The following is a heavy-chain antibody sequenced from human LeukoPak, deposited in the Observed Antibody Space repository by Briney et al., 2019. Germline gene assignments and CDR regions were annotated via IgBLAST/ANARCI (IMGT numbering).Heavy chain of an antibody. V-gene: IGHV3-74*01. D-gene: IGHD4-11*01. CDR2: INSDESST. Sequence: GGSLRLSCAASGFTFSSYWMHWVRQAPGKGLVWVSRINSDESSTSYADSVKGRFTISRDNAKNTLYLQMNSLRAEDTAVYYCAGEYSNYGSVDYWGQGTLVTVSS. J-gene: IGHJ4*02. CDR3: AGEYSNYGSVDY. CDR1: GFTFSSYW.